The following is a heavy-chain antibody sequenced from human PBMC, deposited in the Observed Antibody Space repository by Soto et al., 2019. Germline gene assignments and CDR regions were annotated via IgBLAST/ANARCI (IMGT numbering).Heavy chain of an antibody. Sequence: SETLSLTCTVSGGSISSSSYYWGWIRQPPGKGLEWIGSIYYSGSTYYNPSLKSRVTISVDTSKNQFSLKLSSVTAADTAVYYCARAAAVTGPFDYWGQGTLVTVSS. D-gene: IGHD2-21*02. CDR2: IYYSGST. J-gene: IGHJ4*02. CDR1: GGSISSSSYY. V-gene: IGHV4-39*01. CDR3: ARAAAVTGPFDY.